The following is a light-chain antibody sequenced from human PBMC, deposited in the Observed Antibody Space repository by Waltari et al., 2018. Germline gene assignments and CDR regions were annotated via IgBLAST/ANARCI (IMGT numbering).Light chain of an antibody. CDR3: HQYYTTPYT. J-gene: IGKJ2*01. V-gene: IGKV4-1*01. CDR1: QTVLYSSTNKNY. CDR2: WAS. Sequence: DIVMTQSPDSLVDSLGERPTITCKSSQTVLYSSTNKNYLAWYQQKPGQPPKLLILWASTRESWVPDRFSGSGSGTDFTLTVSSLQAEDVAVYYCHQYYTTPYTFGQGTKLEIK.